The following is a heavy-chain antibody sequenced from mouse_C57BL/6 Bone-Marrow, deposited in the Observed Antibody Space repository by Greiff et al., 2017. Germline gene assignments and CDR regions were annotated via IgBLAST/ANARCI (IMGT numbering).Heavy chain of an antibody. Sequence: QVLLQQPGAELVMPGASVKLSCKASGYTFTSYWLHWVKQRPGQGLEWIGEIDTSDSYTKENQSFKSKSTLTVDKSSGTAYMQLSSLTSVDSAVYYCSDLLAYWGQGTLVTVSA. V-gene: IGHV1-69*01. J-gene: IGHJ3*01. CDR1: GYTFTSYW. CDR2: IDTSDSYT. CDR3: SDLLAY.